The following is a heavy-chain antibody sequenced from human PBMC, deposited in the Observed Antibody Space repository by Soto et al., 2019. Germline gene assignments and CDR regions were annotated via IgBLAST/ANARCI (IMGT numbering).Heavy chain of an antibody. D-gene: IGHD2-2*01. CDR1: GGSISSGGYY. CDR2: IYYSGST. V-gene: IGHV4-31*02. CDR3: ARGGYDQLLTYYYYYGMDV. Sequence: SETLSLTXTVSGGSISSGGYYWSWIRQHPGKGLEWIGYIYYSGSTYYNPSLKSRVTISVDTSKNQFSLKLSSVTAADTAVYYCARGGYDQLLTYYYYYGMDVWGQGTTVTAP. J-gene: IGHJ6*02.